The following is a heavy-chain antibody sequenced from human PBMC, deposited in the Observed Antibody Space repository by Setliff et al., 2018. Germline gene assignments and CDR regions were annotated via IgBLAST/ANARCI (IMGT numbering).Heavy chain of an antibody. CDR2: INHRGTT. CDR3: ARGPRFDYESPTYRRRFDP. D-gene: IGHD3-22*01. CDR1: GGSFSGYY. J-gene: IGHJ5*02. Sequence: SETLSLTCAVYGGSFSGYYWNWIRQAPGKGLEWIGEINHRGTTSYTPSLKGRVTISVDTSKNLFSLKLSSVTAADTAVYFCARGPRFDYESPTYRRRFDPWGQGTAVIVSS. V-gene: IGHV4-34*01.